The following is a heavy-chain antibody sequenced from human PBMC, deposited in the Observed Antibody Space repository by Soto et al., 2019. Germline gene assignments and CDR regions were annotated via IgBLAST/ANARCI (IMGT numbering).Heavy chain of an antibody. J-gene: IGHJ6*02. V-gene: IGHV3-48*03. CDR2: ISSSGSTI. D-gene: IGHD6-19*01. CDR1: GFTFSSYE. CDR3: ARDEYSSCWYGSKYHPRNYGMDV. Sequence: GGSLRLSCAASGFTFSSYEMNWVRQAPGKGLEWVSYISSSGSTIYYADSVKGRFTISRDNAKNSLYLQMNSLRAEDTAVYYCARDEYSSCWYGSKYHPRNYGMDVWRQGTTVTV.